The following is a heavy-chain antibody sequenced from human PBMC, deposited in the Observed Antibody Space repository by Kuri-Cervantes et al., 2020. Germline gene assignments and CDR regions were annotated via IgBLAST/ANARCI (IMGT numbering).Heavy chain of an antibody. J-gene: IGHJ5*02. CDR2: IYTSGDS. CDR1: GDSISSGVYY. Sequence: SETLSLTCTVSGDSISSGVYYWSWIRQPAGKGLEWIGHIYTSGDSDYNPSLKSRVTISVDTSKNQFSLKLSSVTAADTAVYYCARERYRGWFDPWGQGTLVTVSS. V-gene: IGHV4-61*09. D-gene: IGHD1-26*01. CDR3: ARERYRGWFDP.